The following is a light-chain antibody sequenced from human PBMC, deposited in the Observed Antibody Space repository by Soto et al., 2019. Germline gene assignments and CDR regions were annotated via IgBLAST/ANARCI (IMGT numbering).Light chain of an antibody. V-gene: IGKV3-15*01. J-gene: IGKJ4*01. Sequence: EIVMTQSPATLSVSPGERATLSCRASQSVSGNLAWYQQKPGQAPRLLIFDASTRATGISGRFSGSGSGTEFTLTISSLLSEDFALYYCQQYNLWPLTFGGGTRVEIK. CDR3: QQYNLWPLT. CDR1: QSVSGN. CDR2: DAS.